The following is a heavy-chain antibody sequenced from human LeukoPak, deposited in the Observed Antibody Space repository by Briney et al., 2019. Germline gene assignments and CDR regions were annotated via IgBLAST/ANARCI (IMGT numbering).Heavy chain of an antibody. CDR1: GGTFSSYA. J-gene: IGHJ4*02. Sequence: SVKVSCKASGGTFSSYAISWVRQAPGQGLEWMGGIIPIFGTANYAQKFQGRVTITADESTSTAYMELSSLRSEDTAVYYCARSSRYYDSSGLQAYYFNYWGQGTLVTVSS. CDR3: ARSSRYYDSSGLQAYYFNY. V-gene: IGHV1-69*01. CDR2: IIPIFGTA. D-gene: IGHD3-22*01.